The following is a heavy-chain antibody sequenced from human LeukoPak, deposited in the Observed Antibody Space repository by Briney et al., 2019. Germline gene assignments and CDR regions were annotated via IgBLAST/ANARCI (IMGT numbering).Heavy chain of an antibody. D-gene: IGHD6-13*01. CDR2: ISAYNGNT. CDR1: GDTFTSYG. V-gene: IGHV1-18*01. Sequence: ASVKVSCKASGDTFTSYGISWVRQAPGQGLEWMGWISAYNGNTNYAQKLQGRVTMTTDTSTSTAYMELRSLRSDDTAVYYCARGVAAAGPGVYYYYMDVWGKGTTVTVSS. CDR3: ARGVAAAGPGVYYYYMDV. J-gene: IGHJ6*03.